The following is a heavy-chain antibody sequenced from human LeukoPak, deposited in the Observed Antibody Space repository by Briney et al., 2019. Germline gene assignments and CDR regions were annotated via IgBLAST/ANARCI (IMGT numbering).Heavy chain of an antibody. CDR2: ISSSSSYI. CDR1: GFTFSSYS. Sequence: GGSLRLSCAASGFTFSSYSMNWVRQAPGKGLEWVSSISSSSSYIYYADSVKGRITISRDNSKNTLYLQMNSLRAEDTAVYYCAKDGGEWFDPWGQGTLVTVSS. J-gene: IGHJ5*02. V-gene: IGHV3-21*04. D-gene: IGHD3-16*01. CDR3: AKDGGEWFDP.